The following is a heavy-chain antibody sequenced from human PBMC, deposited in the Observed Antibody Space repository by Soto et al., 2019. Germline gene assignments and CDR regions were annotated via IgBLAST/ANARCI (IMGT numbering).Heavy chain of an antibody. J-gene: IGHJ4*02. CDR1: GFMFKSCD. CDR3: AKAPGAQHGYDFYFDY. V-gene: IGHV3-30*18. D-gene: IGHD5-12*01. CDR2: VSFDGNKK. Sequence: QVKVVESGGGVVQPGRTLRLSCITSGFMFKSCDMHWVRQAPGKGREWVAVVSFDGNKKYYADSVRGRFTISRDNSKNTLYLHMDSLRPEDTAVYYCAKAPGAQHGYDFYFDYWGQGTLVTVSS.